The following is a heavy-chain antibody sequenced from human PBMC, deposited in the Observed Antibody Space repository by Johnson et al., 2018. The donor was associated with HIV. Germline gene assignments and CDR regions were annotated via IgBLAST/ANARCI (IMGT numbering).Heavy chain of an antibody. V-gene: IGHV3-30*14. CDR2: ISYDGSNK. D-gene: IGHD5-12*01. CDR3: AKGRNGYDCDAFGI. J-gene: IGHJ3*02. Sequence: VQLVESGGVVVQPGGSLRLSCAASGFTFDDYAMHWVRQAPGKGLEWVAVISYDGSNKYYADSVKGRFTISRDNSKNTLYLQMNSLRAGDTAVYYCAKGRNGYDCDAFGIWVLGTTVTVSS. CDR1: GFTFDDYA.